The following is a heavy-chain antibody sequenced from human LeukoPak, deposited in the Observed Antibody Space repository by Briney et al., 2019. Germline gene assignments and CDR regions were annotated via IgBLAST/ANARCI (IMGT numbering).Heavy chain of an antibody. D-gene: IGHD1-1*01. V-gene: IGHV4-4*07. CDR1: GGSISSDY. Sequence: SETLSLTCTVSGGSISSDYWSWIRQPAGKGLGWIGRIYTSGSTNYNPSLKSRVTMSADTSKNQFSLKLTSVTAADTAVYYCARDVTGTTYWFDPWGQGTLVTVSS. CDR2: IYTSGST. J-gene: IGHJ5*02. CDR3: ARDVTGTTYWFDP.